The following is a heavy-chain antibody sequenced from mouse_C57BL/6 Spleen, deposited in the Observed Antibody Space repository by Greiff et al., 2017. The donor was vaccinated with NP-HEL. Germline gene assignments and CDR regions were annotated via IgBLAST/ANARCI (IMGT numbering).Heavy chain of an antibody. V-gene: IGHV2-2*01. Sequence: QVQLQQSGPGLVQPSQSLSITCTVSGFSLTSYGVHWVHQSPGTGLEWLGVIWSGGSTDYNAPFISTLRLSKDNSKSEVFFKMNSLQADDTAIYYCARKDDYDDYYAMDYWGQGTSVTVSS. J-gene: IGHJ4*01. CDR1: GFSLTSYG. D-gene: IGHD2-4*01. CDR3: ARKDDYDDYYAMDY. CDR2: IWSGGST.